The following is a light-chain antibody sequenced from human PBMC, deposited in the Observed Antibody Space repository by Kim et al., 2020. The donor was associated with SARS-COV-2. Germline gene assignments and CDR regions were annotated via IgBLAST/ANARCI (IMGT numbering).Light chain of an antibody. J-gene: IGLJ2*01. V-gene: IGLV2-11*01. CDR2: DVS. Sequence: QSVTISCTVTSSDVGGYNYVSWYQQHPGKAPKLMIYDVSKRPSGVPDRFSGSKSGNTASLTISGLQAEDEADYYCCSYAGSYGVVFGGGTQLTVL. CDR3: CSYAGSYGVV. CDR1: SSDVGGYNY.